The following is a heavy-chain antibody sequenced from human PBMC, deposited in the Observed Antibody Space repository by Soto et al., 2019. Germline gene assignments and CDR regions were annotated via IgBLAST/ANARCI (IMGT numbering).Heavy chain of an antibody. J-gene: IGHJ4*02. D-gene: IGHD4-17*01. CDR1: GFSLSTSGVG. Sequence: SGPTLVKPTQTLTLTCTFSGFSLSTSGVGVGWIRQPPGKALEWLALIYWDDDKRYSPSLKSRLTITKDTSKNQVVLTMTNMDPVDTATYYCAHSIIFEDYGDTDLNFDYWGQGTLVTVSS. V-gene: IGHV2-5*02. CDR3: AHSIIFEDYGDTDLNFDY. CDR2: IYWDDDK.